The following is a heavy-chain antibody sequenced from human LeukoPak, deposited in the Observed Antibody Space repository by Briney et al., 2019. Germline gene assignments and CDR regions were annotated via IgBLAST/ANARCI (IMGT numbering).Heavy chain of an antibody. CDR1: GFTLGSYW. CDR2: ISGDGSAK. V-gene: IGHV3-7*01. D-gene: IGHD6-13*01. Sequence: PGGSLRHSRAPSGFTLGSYWMCWVRPTPEKGREWVADISGDGSAKYYLDSVKGRFTISRDNDENSLSLHMDSLGVEDTALYYCARDLGRPAAHTGGHFDLWGRGSLVTVSS. CDR3: ARDLGRPAAHTGGHFDL. J-gene: IGHJ4*02.